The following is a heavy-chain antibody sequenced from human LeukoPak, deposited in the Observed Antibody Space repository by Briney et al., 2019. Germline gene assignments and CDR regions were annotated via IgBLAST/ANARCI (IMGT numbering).Heavy chain of an antibody. J-gene: IGHJ4*02. Sequence: SETLSLTCTVSGGSISSYYWSWIQEPPGKGLEWIGYVYYRGSTNYNPSLTRRVTISVDTSKNQFSLKLSSVTAADTAVYYCARTHDYGDYPTTYFDYWGQGTLVTVSS. V-gene: IGHV4-59*13. D-gene: IGHD4-17*01. CDR2: VYYRGST. CDR1: GGSISSYY. CDR3: ARTHDYGDYPTTYFDY.